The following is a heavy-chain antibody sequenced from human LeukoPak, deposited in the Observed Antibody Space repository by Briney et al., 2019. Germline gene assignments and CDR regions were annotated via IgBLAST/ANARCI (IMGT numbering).Heavy chain of an antibody. Sequence: GRSLRLSCAASGFTFSNYGMHWVRQAPGKGLEWVAAISHDGNGKYYSDSVKGRFTISRDNSKNTLDLQMNSLRPEDTALYYCAKDPGSLFNFFDYWGLGTLVTVSS. V-gene: IGHV3-30*18. CDR2: ISHDGNGK. D-gene: IGHD3-16*02. CDR3: AKDPGSLFNFFDY. CDR1: GFTFSNYG. J-gene: IGHJ4*02.